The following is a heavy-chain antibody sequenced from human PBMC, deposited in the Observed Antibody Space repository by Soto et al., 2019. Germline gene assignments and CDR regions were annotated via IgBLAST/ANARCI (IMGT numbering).Heavy chain of an antibody. Sequence: QVQLQETAPGLVRPSGALSVTCAVPGDSISRSHWWSWGLQSPGKGLEWIGEISHSGITNYNPSLKSRVTISGDESKNHLSLKLTSVTAADTAVSSCARVRYGRSGFGHWGQVTLSSVSS. D-gene: IGHD1-26*01. V-gene: IGHV4-4*02. CDR3: ARVRYGRSGFGH. CDR2: ISHSGIT. J-gene: IGHJ4*02. CDR1: GDSISRSHW.